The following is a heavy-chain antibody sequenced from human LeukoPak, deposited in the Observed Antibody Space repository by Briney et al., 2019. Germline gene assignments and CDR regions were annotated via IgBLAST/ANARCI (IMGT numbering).Heavy chain of an antibody. V-gene: IGHV3-7*03. CDR3: AKEATVIVGYFDY. CDR2: INQDGSEK. CDR1: GFTFTTYW. J-gene: IGHJ4*02. D-gene: IGHD5-12*01. Sequence: GESLRLSCAASGFTFTTYWMTWVRQAPGKGLEWVANINQDGSEKYFVDSVKGRFTISRDNSKNTLYLQMNSLRAEDTAVYYCAKEATVIVGYFDYWGQGTLVTVSS.